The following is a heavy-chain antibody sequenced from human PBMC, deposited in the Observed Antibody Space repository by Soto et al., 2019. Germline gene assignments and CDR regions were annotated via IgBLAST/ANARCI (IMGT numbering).Heavy chain of an antibody. J-gene: IGHJ4*02. V-gene: IGHV3-23*01. CDR1: GFTFSSCA. CDR2: IIYSGGNT. CDR3: AKLDPTGPIDY. D-gene: IGHD4-17*01. Sequence: GGSLRLSCAASGFTFSSCAMGWVRQAPGKGLEWVADIIYSGGNTYYADSVKGRFTISRDNSKSTLYLQMNSLRAEDTAVYYCAKLDPTGPIDYWGQGTLVTVS.